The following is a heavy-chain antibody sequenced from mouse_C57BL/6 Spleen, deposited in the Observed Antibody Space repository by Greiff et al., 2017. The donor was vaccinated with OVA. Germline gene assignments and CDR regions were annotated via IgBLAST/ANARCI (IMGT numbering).Heavy chain of an antibody. CDR3: AREGITTVVAPYYFDY. V-gene: IGHV5-4*01. D-gene: IGHD1-1*01. CDR2: ISDGGSYT. CDR1: GFTFSSYA. Sequence: DVMLVESGGGLVKPGGSLKLSCAASGFTFSSYAMSWVRQTPEKRLEWVATISDGGSYTYYPDNVKGRFTISRDNAKNNLYLQMSHLKSEDTAMYYCAREGITTVVAPYYFDYWGQGTTLTVSS. J-gene: IGHJ2*01.